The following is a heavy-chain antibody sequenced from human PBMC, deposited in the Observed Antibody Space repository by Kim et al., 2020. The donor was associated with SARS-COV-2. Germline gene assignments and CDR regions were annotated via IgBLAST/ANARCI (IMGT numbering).Heavy chain of an antibody. J-gene: IGHJ4*02. CDR3: AKQEWDYYSRS. D-gene: IGHD1-26*01. CDR2: ISGSGFTT. V-gene: IGHV3-23*01. CDR1: GFTFSSYA. Sequence: GGSLRLSCAASGFTFSSYAMSWVRQAPGKGLEWVSAISGSGFTTYYADSVKGRFTISRDSSRNTLYLQMNSLRAEDTAVYYCAKQEWDYYSRSWGQGTLVTVSS.